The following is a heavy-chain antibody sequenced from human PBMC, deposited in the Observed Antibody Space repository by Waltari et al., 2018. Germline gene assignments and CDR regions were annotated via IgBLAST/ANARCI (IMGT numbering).Heavy chain of an antibody. CDR3: ARLYCGGDCPLDY. Sequence: QLQLQESGPGLVKPSATLSLTCPVSGGSISRSSSYWGWIRQPPGKGLEWIGSIYYSGSTYYNPSLKSRVTISVDTSKNQFSLKLSSVTAADTAVYYCARLYCGGDCPLDYWGQGTLVTVSS. J-gene: IGHJ4*02. CDR1: GGSISRSSSY. V-gene: IGHV4-39*01. D-gene: IGHD2-21*02. CDR2: IYYSGST.